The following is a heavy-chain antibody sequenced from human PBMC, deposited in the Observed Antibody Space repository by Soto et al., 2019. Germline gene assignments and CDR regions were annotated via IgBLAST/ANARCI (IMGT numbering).Heavy chain of an antibody. V-gene: IGHV3-33*01. D-gene: IGHD2-15*01. J-gene: IGHJ4*02. CDR3: ARGGRDIVVVVAATQHSPYFDY. Sequence: GGSLRLSCAASGFTFSSYGMHWVRQAPGKGLEWVAVIWYDGSNKYYADSVKGRFTISRDNSKNTLYLQMNSLRAEDTAVYYCARGGRDIVVVVAATQHSPYFDYWGQGTLVTVSS. CDR2: IWYDGSNK. CDR1: GFTFSSYG.